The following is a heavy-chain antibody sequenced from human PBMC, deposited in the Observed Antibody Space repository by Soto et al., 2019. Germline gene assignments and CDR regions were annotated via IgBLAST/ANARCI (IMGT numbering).Heavy chain of an antibody. Sequence: QVMESGGDVVQPGGSLRLSCAVSGFTFSSYAMSWVRQAPGKGPEWVSAVSPSGTNTYYADSVKGRFTISRDNSKHSLYLQMTSLRAEDTAVYFCANVRWSPVNAFDIWGQGTVVTVSS. J-gene: IGHJ3*02. CDR2: VSPSGTNT. CDR3: ANVRWSPVNAFDI. V-gene: IGHV3-23*01. D-gene: IGHD4-17*01. CDR1: GFTFSSYA.